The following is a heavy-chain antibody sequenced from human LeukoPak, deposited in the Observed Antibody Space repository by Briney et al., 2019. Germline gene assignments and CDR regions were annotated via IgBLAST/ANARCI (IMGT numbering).Heavy chain of an antibody. Sequence: SKTLSLTCTVSGASISTSYWYWIRQPPGKGLEWIGYIHYSGDINYNPSLKSRVTISAYTSKNQLSLKLSSVTAADTAVYYCARVGCSGGSCYPDYWGQGTLVTVSS. D-gene: IGHD2-15*01. CDR2: IHYSGDI. V-gene: IGHV4-59*01. CDR3: ARVGCSGGSCYPDY. CDR1: GASISTSY. J-gene: IGHJ4*02.